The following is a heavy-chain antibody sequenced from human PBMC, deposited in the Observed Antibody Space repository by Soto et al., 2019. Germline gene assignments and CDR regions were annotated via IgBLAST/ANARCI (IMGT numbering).Heavy chain of an antibody. CDR3: ARSAWGGSSIYYYGMDV. CDR2: IYHSGST. J-gene: IGHJ6*02. D-gene: IGHD6-13*01. CDR1: GGSISSGGYS. V-gene: IGHV4-30-2*01. Sequence: SESLSLTCAVSGGSISSGGYSWNWVRQPPGKGLEWIGYIYHSGSTYYNPSLKSRVTISVDRSKNQFSLKLSSVTAADTAVYYCARSAWGGSSIYYYGMDVWGQGTTVTVSS.